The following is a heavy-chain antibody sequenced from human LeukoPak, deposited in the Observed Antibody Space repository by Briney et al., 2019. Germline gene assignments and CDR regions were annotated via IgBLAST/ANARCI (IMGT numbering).Heavy chain of an antibody. Sequence: PGGSLRLSCAASGFTFSSYAMSWVRQAPGKGLEWVSGILGSGGSTFFADSLKVRFAVSRDNSKNTLYLHMNSLGADDTAVYYCAKDRVQGSWYFDLWGRGTLVTVSS. CDR3: AKDRVQGSWYFDL. D-gene: IGHD3-10*01. V-gene: IGHV3-23*01. J-gene: IGHJ2*01. CDR1: GFTFSSYA. CDR2: ILGSGGST.